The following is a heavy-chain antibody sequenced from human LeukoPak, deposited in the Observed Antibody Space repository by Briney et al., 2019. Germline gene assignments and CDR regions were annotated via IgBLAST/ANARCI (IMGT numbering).Heavy chain of an antibody. CDR1: GFTFSSYW. V-gene: IGHV3-7*03. J-gene: IGHJ6*02. CDR3: ARGGGLDV. CDR2: INHNGNVN. D-gene: IGHD3-16*01. Sequence: PGGSLRLSCAASGFTFSSYWMNWARQASGKGLEWVASINHNGNVNYCVDSVKGRFTISRDNAKNSLYLQMSNLRAEDTAVYFCARGGGLDVWGQGATVTVSS.